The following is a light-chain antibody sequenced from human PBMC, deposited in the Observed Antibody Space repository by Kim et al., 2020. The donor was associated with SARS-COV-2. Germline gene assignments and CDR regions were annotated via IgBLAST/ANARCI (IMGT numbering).Light chain of an antibody. J-gene: IGLJ2*01. V-gene: IGLV2-14*03. CDR3: SSYTNSDTHI. Sequence: QALTISCAGSSSDVGGHDIASWYQQHPGKAPKIMIYDVSIRPSGVSNRFSGSKSGNTASLTISGLQADDEADYYCSSYTNSDTHIFGGGTKVTVL. CDR2: DVS. CDR1: SSDVGGHDI.